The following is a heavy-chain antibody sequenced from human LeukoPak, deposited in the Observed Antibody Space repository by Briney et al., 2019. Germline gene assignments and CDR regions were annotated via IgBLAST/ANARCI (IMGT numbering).Heavy chain of an antibody. CDR2: IYQNGRT. V-gene: IGHV4-38-2*02. CDR3: ARDPDYGDYGMDV. D-gene: IGHD4-17*01. CDR1: GYSISSRYY. Sequence: SETLSLTCTVSGYSISSRYYYNWIRQPPGKGLEWIGTIYQNGRTSYNPSLKSRLTISLDTSKNHFSLQLSSVSAADTAVYYCARDPDYGDYGMDVWGKGPRSSSPQ. J-gene: IGHJ6*01.